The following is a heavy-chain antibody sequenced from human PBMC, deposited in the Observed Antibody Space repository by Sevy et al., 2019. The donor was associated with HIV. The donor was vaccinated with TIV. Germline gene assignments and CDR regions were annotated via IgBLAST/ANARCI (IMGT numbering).Heavy chain of an antibody. CDR2: ISRSGTTI. V-gene: IGHV3-48*03. D-gene: IGHD3-22*01. J-gene: IGHJ5*02. CDR1: GFTFSSYE. Sequence: GGSLRLSCAASGFTFSSYEMTWVRQTPGKGLEWISSISRSGTTIYYGDSLEGRFTISRDNPKNSLYLQMNSLRAEDTAVYYCARKGGAYDIGFDPWGQGTLVTVSS. CDR3: ARKGGAYDIGFDP.